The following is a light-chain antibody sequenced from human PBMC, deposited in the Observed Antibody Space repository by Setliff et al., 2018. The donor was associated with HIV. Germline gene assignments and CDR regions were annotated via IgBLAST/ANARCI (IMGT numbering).Light chain of an antibody. V-gene: IGLV1-44*01. CDR1: SPNIGTNP. J-gene: IGLJ1*01. CDR2: SDN. Sequence: VLTQPPSASGTPGQRVCISCSGSSPNIGTNPVNWYQQVPGTAPKLLIYSDNQRPSGVPDRFSGSKSGTSASLAISGLQSEDEADYYCAAWDDSLNGQVFGTGTKVTVL. CDR3: AAWDDSLNGQV.